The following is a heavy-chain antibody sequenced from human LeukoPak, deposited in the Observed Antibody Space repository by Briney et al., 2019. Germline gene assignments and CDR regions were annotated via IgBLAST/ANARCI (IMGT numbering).Heavy chain of an antibody. CDR2: IYYSGTT. J-gene: IGHJ4*02. Sequence: MSSETLSLTCTVSGGSISSYYWSWIRQPPGKGLGLIGYIYYSGTTKYNASLKSRVTISVDTSKNPFSLKLRSVTAADTAVYYCAKGGYDFSNPFDSWGQGTLVTVSS. CDR3: AKGGYDFSNPFDS. CDR1: GGSISSYY. D-gene: IGHD4-11*01. V-gene: IGHV4-59*08.